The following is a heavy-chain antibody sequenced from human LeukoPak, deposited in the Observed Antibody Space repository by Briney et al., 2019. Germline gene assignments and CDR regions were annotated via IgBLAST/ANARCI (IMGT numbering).Heavy chain of an antibody. J-gene: IGHJ4*02. V-gene: IGHV3-21*01. Sequence: GGSLRLSCAASGFTFSSYSMNWVRHAPGKGPEWVSSISSSSSYIYYADSVKGRFTISRDNAKNSLYLQMNSLRAEDTAVYYCATRIAAAGDYWGQGTLVTVSS. CDR2: ISSSSSYI. CDR1: GFTFSSYS. CDR3: ATRIAAAGDY. D-gene: IGHD6-13*01.